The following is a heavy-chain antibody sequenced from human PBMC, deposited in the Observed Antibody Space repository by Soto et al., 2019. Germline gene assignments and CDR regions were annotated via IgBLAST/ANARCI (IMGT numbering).Heavy chain of an antibody. Sequence: QLQLQESGPGLVKPSETLSLTCTVSGGSISSSSYYWGWIRQPPGKGLEWIGSIYYSGSTYYNPSLKSRVTISVDTSKNQFSLKLSSVTAADTAVYYCARHTQDSSGWYGAYYFDYWGQGTLVTVSS. CDR3: ARHTQDSSGWYGAYYFDY. CDR2: IYYSGST. J-gene: IGHJ4*02. D-gene: IGHD6-19*01. V-gene: IGHV4-39*01. CDR1: GGSISSSSYY.